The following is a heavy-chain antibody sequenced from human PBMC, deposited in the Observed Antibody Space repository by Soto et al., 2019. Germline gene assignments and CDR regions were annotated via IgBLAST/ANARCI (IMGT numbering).Heavy chain of an antibody. CDR3: AEGRYCSGGSCYWFDP. CDR2: MNPNSGNT. D-gene: IGHD2-15*01. V-gene: IGHV1-8*01. CDR1: GYTFTSYD. Sequence: ASVKVSCKASGYTFTSYDINWVRQATGQGLEWMGWMNPNSGNTGYAQKFQGRVTMTRNTSISTAYMELSSLRSEDTAVYCCAEGRYCSGGSCYWFDPWGQGTLVTVSS. J-gene: IGHJ5*02.